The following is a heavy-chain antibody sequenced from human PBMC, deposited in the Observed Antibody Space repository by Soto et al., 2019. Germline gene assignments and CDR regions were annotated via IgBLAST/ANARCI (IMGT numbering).Heavy chain of an antibody. D-gene: IGHD2-21*01. CDR1: GFTLSTFA. CDR2: ITGSGSQI. CDR3: AKDAVYKDGLWLMDQ. J-gene: IGHJ4*02. Sequence: GGSLRLSCAVSGFTLSTFAMTWVRQAPRKGLECVSGITGSGSQIHYADSVKGRFTISKDNSKNTLYLQMDSLRADDTAVYFCAKDAVYKDGLWLMDQWGQGTQVTVSS. V-gene: IGHV3-23*01.